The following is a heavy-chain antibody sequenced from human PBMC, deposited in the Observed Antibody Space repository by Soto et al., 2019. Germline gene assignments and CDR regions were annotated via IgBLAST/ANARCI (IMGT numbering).Heavy chain of an antibody. D-gene: IGHD4-17*01. V-gene: IGHV1-8*01. CDR2: MNPNSGNT. Sequence: QVQLVQSGAEVKKPGASVKVSCKASGYTFTRYDINWVRQATGQGLEWMGWMNPNSGNTVYAQKFQGRVTMTRNTSKSKAYVELSSLRSEETAVYYCARTRYGDNVDYWGQGTLVTVPS. J-gene: IGHJ4*02. CDR1: GYTFTRYD. CDR3: ARTRYGDNVDY.